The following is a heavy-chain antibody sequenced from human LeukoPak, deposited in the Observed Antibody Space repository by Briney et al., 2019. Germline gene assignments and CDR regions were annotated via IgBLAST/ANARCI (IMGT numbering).Heavy chain of an antibody. D-gene: IGHD5-12*01. CDR3: ARLGYSGYHAFDY. CDR1: GFTFSTYS. J-gene: IGHJ4*02. CDR2: ISSSSNYI. Sequence: GGSLRLSCAASGFTFSTYSMTWVRQAPGKGLEWVSSISSSSNYIYYADSVKGRFTISRDTAKNSLFLQMNSLRAEDTAVYYCARLGYSGYHAFDYWGQGTLVTVSS. V-gene: IGHV3-21*01.